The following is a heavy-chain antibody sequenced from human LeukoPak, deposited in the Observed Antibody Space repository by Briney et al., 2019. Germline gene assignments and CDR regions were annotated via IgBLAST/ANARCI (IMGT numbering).Heavy chain of an antibody. V-gene: IGHV3-73*01. J-gene: IGHJ4*02. Sequence: GGSLRLSCAASGFTFSSYAMSWVRQASGKGLEWVGRIRSKANSYATAYAASVKGRFTISRDDSKNTAYLQMNSLKTEDTAVYYCLFVANGINWGQGTLVTVSS. D-gene: IGHD2-15*01. CDR3: LFVANGIN. CDR1: GFTFSSYA. CDR2: IRSKANSYAT.